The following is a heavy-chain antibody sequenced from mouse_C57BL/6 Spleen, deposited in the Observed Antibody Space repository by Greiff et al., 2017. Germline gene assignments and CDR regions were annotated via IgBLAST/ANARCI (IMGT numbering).Heavy chain of an antibody. D-gene: IGHD1-1*01. J-gene: IGHJ1*03. CDR1: GFTFSDYY. CDR3: ARYYYGSSYYFDV. CDR2: INYDGSST. Sequence: EVNVVESEGGLVQPGSSMKLSCTASGFTFSDYYMAWVRQVPEKGLEWVANINYDGSSTYYLDSLKSRFIISRDNAKNILYLQMSSLKSEDTATYYCARYYYGSSYYFDVWGTGTTVTVSS. V-gene: IGHV5-16*01.